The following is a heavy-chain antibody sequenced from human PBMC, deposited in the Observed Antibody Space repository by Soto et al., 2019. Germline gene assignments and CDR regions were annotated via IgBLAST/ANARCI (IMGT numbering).Heavy chain of an antibody. D-gene: IGHD6-19*01. CDR2: ISSSSSTI. CDR1: GFTFSSYS. J-gene: IGHJ5*02. CDR3: AKYVDDTGWHLPFDP. Sequence: PGGSLRLSCAASGFTFSSYSMNWVRQAPGKGLEWVSYISSSSSTIYYADSVKGRFTISRDNSLNTLFLQMNSLRDEDTAVYYCAKYVDDTGWHLPFDPCGEGTLVTVSS. V-gene: IGHV3-48*02.